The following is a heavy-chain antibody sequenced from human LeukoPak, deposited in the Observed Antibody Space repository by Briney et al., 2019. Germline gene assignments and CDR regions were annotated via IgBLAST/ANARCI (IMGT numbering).Heavy chain of an antibody. V-gene: IGHV5-51*01. J-gene: IGHJ6*03. D-gene: IGHD6-6*01. CDR3: ARHSPSQLVGDTTYYYYYMDV. Sequence: RGESLKISCKGSGYSFTSYWIGWVRQMPGKGLEWMGIIYPGDSDTRYSPSFQGQVTISADKSISTAYLQWSSLKASDTAMYYCARHSPSQLVGDTTYYYYYMDVWGKGTTVTVSS. CDR2: IYPGDSDT. CDR1: GYSFTSYW.